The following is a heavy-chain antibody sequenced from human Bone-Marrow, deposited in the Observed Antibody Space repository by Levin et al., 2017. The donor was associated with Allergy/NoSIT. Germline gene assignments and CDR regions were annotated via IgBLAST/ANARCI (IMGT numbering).Heavy chain of an antibody. V-gene: IGHV7-4-1*02. CDR1: GYTFTSYA. J-gene: IGHJ5*02. CDR2: INTNTGNP. D-gene: IGHD3-3*01. Sequence: GESLKISCQASGYTFTSYAMNWVRQAPGQGLEWMGWINTNTGNPTYAQGFTGRFVFSLDTSVSTAYLQISSLKAEDTAVYYCARPSRITIFGVVIWNWFDPWGQGTLVTVSS. CDR3: ARPSRITIFGVVIWNWFDP.